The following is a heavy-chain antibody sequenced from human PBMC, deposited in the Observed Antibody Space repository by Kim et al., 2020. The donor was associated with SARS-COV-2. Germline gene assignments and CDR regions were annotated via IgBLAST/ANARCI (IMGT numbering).Heavy chain of an antibody. J-gene: IGHJ4*02. D-gene: IGHD3-10*01. CDR1: GFTFSSYS. Sequence: GGSLRLSCAASGFTFSSYSMNWVRQAPGKGLEWVSSISSSSSYIYYADSVKGRFTISRDNAKNSLYLQMNSLRAEDTAVYYCARETGRYYGSGTDFDYWGQGTLVTVSS. V-gene: IGHV3-21*01. CDR2: ISSSSSYI. CDR3: ARETGRYYGSGTDFDY.